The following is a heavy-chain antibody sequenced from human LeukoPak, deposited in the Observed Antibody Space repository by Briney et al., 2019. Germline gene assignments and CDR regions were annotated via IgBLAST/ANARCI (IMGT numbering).Heavy chain of an antibody. CDR3: AKDGGYSSGWL. J-gene: IGHJ4*02. V-gene: IGHV3-23*01. CDR1: GYTFSSYA. Sequence: GGSLRLSCAASGYTFSSYAMSWVRQAPGKGLEWVSAISGSGGSTYYADSVKGRFTISRDNSKNTLYLQMNSLRAEDTAVYYCAKDGGYSSGWLWGQGTLVTVSS. CDR2: ISGSGGST. D-gene: IGHD6-19*01.